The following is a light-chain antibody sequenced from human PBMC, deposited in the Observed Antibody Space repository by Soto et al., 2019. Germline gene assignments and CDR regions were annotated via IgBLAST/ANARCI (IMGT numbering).Light chain of an antibody. Sequence: DVQMTQSPSTLSASVGDKVTITCRASQSIRSTWLAWFQQRPGKAPNVLIHKGSTLASGVSSRFSGSGSGTEFTLTISSLQHDDFATYFCQQYAAQSPWTFGQGTRVE. CDR1: QSIRSTW. CDR3: QQYAAQSPWT. J-gene: IGKJ1*01. V-gene: IGKV1-5*03. CDR2: KGS.